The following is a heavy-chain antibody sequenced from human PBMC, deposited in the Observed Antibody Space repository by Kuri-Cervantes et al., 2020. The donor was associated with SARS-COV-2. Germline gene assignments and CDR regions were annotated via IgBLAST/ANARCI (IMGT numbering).Heavy chain of an antibody. D-gene: IGHD5-18*01. CDR1: GFTFSSYG. Sequence: GESLKISCAASGFTFSSYGMHWVRQAPGKGLEWVAVISYDGSNKYYADSVKGRFTISRDNYKNTLYLQMNSLRAEDTAVYYCAKEYSYGLLTLDYWGQGTLVTVSS. V-gene: IGHV3-30*18. J-gene: IGHJ4*02. CDR2: ISYDGSNK. CDR3: AKEYSYGLLTLDY.